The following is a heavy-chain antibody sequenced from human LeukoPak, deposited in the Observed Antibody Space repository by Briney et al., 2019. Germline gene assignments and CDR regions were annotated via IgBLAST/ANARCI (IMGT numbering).Heavy chain of an antibody. D-gene: IGHD5-18*01. CDR2: IYYSGST. V-gene: IGHV4-59*01. CDR3: ARDLGVMVRAFDI. J-gene: IGHJ3*02. CDR1: GGSISSYY. Sequence: PSETLSLTCTVSGGSISSYYWSWIRQPPGKRLEWIGYIYYSGSTSYNPSLKSRVTISVDTSKNQISLKLSSVTAADTAVYYCARDLGVMVRAFDIWGRGTMVTVSS.